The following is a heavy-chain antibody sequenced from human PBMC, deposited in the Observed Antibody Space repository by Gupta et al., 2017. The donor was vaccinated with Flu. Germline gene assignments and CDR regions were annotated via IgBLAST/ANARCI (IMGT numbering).Heavy chain of an antibody. D-gene: IGHD3-10*01. CDR1: TFGCYS. Sequence: TFGCYSVRLVRQAPGKGLEWVSAISGSGGSTYYADSVKGRFTISRDNSKNTLYLQMNSLRAEDTAVYYCAKDPRVLPTRITMVRGVIFWFDPWGQGTLVTVSS. V-gene: IGHV3-23*01. J-gene: IGHJ5*02. CDR2: ISGSGGST. CDR3: AKDPRVLPTRITMVRGVIFWFDP.